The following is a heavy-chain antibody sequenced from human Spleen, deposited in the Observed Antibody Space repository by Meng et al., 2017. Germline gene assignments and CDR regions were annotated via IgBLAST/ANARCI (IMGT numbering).Heavy chain of an antibody. V-gene: IGHV3-20*04. CDR1: GLTFDDYG. J-gene: IGHJ6*02. D-gene: IGHD6-13*01. CDR2: ISWNGGRT. CDR3: ARDWYRDYYYYGMDV. Sequence: GESLKISCAASGLTFDDYGMSWVRQAPGKGLEWVSGISWNGGRTGYADSVKGRFTISRDNAKNSLYQQMNSLRAGDTALYYCARDWYRDYYYYGMDVWGQGTTVTVSS.